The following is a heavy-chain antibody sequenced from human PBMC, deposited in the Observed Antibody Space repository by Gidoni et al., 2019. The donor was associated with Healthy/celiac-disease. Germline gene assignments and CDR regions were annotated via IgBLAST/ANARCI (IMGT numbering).Heavy chain of an antibody. J-gene: IGHJ3*02. V-gene: IGHV3-23*01. Sequence: EVQLLESGGGLVQPGGSLRLSCAASGFTFSSYAMSWVRQAPGKGLEWVSAISGSGGSTYYADSVKGRFTISRDNSKNTLYLQMNSLRAEDTAVYYCAKGVLSQSDITGTTFGAFDIWGQGTMVTVSS. CDR1: GFTFSSYA. D-gene: IGHD1-7*01. CDR2: ISGSGGST. CDR3: AKGVLSQSDITGTTFGAFDI.